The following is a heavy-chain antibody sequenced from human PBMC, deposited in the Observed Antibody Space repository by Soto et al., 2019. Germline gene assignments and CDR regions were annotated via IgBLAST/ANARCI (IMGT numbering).Heavy chain of an antibody. CDR2: ITWNGANT. J-gene: IGHJ4*02. CDR3: AKDGTGTTYFLFDK. V-gene: IGHV3-43*01. D-gene: IGHD1-1*01. Sequence: GGSLRLSCVASGFTFDDFTMHWFRQVPGRGPEWISRITWNGANTYYADSVKGRFTVSRDNSKNSLYLQMSSLKSEDTAVYLCAKDGTGTTYFLFDKWGQGTPVTVSS. CDR1: GFTFDDFT.